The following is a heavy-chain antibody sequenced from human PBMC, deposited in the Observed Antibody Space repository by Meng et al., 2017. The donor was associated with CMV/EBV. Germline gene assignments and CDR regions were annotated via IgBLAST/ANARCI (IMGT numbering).Heavy chain of an antibody. CDR2: IRCDGTNK. J-gene: IGHJ4*02. D-gene: IGHD5-24*01. V-gene: IGHV3-30*02. CDR3: AKDFMEGEMATISGDY. CDR1: GFTFSSYG. Sequence: SCAASGFTFSSYGMHWVRQAPGKGLEWVAFIRCDGTNKYYTDSVKGRFTISRDNSKNTLYLQMNSLRAEDTAVYYCAKDFMEGEMATISGDYWGQGTLVTVSS.